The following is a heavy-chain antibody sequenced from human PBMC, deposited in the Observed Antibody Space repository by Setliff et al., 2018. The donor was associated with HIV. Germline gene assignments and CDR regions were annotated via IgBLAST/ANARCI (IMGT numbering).Heavy chain of an antibody. V-gene: IGHV4-39*07. J-gene: IGHJ6*03. Sequence: PSETLSLTCTVSGGSISSSSYYWGWIRQPPGKGLEWIGSINHSGSTNYNPSLKSRVSISADTSKNKFSLKLMSVTSADTAMYFCARVSPGPPPYHYIDVWGKGTAVTVS. CDR2: INHSGST. CDR3: ARVSPGPPPYHYIDV. CDR1: GGSISSSSYY. D-gene: IGHD7-27*01.